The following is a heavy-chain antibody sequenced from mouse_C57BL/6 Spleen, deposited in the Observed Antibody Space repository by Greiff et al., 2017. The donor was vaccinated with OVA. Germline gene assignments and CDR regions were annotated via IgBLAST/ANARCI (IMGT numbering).Heavy chain of an antibody. CDR2: LYPNSGSI. CDR1: GYTFTSYW. J-gene: IGHJ3*01. Sequence: QVQLQQPGAELVKPGASVKLSCKASGYTFTSYWMHWVKQRPGQGLEWIGMLYPNSGSINYNEKFKSKATLTVDKSSSTAYMQLSSLTSEDSAVYYCARDYGNSLAYWGQGTLVTVSA. CDR3: ARDYGNSLAY. D-gene: IGHD2-1*01. V-gene: IGHV1-64*01.